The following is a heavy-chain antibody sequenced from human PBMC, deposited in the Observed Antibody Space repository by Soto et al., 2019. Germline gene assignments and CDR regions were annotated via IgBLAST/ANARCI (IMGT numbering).Heavy chain of an antibody. CDR2: IIPICGTA. CDR3: ARDHAAVAGTSAFDY. V-gene: IGHV1-69*01. CDR1: GGTFSSYA. D-gene: IGHD6-19*01. J-gene: IGHJ4*02. Sequence: QVQLVQSGAEVKKPGSSVKVSCKASGGTFSSYAISWVRQAPGQGLEWMGGIIPICGTANYAQKFQGRVTITADESTSTAYMELSSLRSEDTAVYYCARDHAAVAGTSAFDYWGQGTLVTVSS.